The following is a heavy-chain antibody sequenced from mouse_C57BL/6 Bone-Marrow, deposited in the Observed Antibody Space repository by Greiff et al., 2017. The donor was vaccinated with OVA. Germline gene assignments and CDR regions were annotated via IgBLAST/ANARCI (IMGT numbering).Heavy chain of an antibody. V-gene: IGHV5-4*03. CDR3: ASDGFGRIAY. CDR2: ISDGGSYT. CDR1: GFTFSSYA. D-gene: IGHD2-3*01. J-gene: IGHJ3*01. Sequence: DVMLVESGGGLVKPGGSLKLSCAASGFTFSSYAMSWVRQTPEKRLEWVATISDGGSYTYYPDNVKGRFTISRDNAKNNLYLQMSHLKSEDTAMYYSASDGFGRIAYWGQGTLVTVSA.